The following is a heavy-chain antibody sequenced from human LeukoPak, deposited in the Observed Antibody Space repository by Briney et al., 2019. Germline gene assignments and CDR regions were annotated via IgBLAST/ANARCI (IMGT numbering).Heavy chain of an antibody. CDR2: ISSSSSTI. V-gene: IGHV3-48*02. CDR1: EFTFNRYW. CDR3: AREYSSSWRYFDY. D-gene: IGHD6-13*01. Sequence: PGGSLRLSCAASEFTFNRYWMSWVRQAPGKGLEWVSYISSSSSTIYYADSVKGRFTISGDNAKNSLYLQMNSLRDEDMAVYYCAREYSSSWRYFDYWGQGTLVTVSS. J-gene: IGHJ4*02.